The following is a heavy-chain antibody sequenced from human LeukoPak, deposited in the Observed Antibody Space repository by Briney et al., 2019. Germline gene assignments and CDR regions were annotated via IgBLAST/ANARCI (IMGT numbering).Heavy chain of an antibody. CDR3: ARPEVRDSRYGDYYYYYMDV. V-gene: IGHV4-39*07. CDR1: GGSISSSSYY. Sequence: PSETLSLTCTVSGGSISSSSYYWGWIRQPPGKGLEWIGSIYYSGSTYYNPSLKSRVTISVDTSKNQFSLKLSSVTAADTAVYYCARPEVRDSRYGDYYYYYMDVWGKGTTVTVSS. CDR2: IYYSGST. D-gene: IGHD4-17*01. J-gene: IGHJ6*03.